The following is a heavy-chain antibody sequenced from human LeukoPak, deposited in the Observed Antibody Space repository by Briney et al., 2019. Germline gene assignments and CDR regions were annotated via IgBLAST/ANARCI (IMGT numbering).Heavy chain of an antibody. V-gene: IGHV1-46*01. CDR3: ARVVSTPDDYGDYGYFDL. J-gene: IGHJ2*01. D-gene: IGHD4-17*01. Sequence: ASVKVSCKASGYTFTSYYMHWVRQAPGQGLEWVGIINPSGGSTSYAQKFQSRVTMTRDTSTSTVYMELSSLRSEDTAVYYCARVVSTPDDYGDYGYFDLWGRGTLVTVSS. CDR2: INPSGGST. CDR1: GYTFTSYY.